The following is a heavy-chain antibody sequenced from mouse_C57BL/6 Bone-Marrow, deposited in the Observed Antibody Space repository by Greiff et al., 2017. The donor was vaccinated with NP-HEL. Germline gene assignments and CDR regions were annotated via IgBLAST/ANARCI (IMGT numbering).Heavy chain of an antibody. CDR2: ISNLAYSI. CDR1: GFTFSDYG. D-gene: IGHD2-4*01. V-gene: IGHV5-15*01. CDR3: ARHGRGLGFAY. J-gene: IGHJ3*01. Sequence: VQLKESGGGLVQPGGSLKLSCAASGFTFSDYGMAWVRQAPRKGPEWVAFISNLAYSIYYADTVTGRFTISRENAKNTLYLEMSSLRSEDTAMYYCARHGRGLGFAYWGQGTLVTVSA.